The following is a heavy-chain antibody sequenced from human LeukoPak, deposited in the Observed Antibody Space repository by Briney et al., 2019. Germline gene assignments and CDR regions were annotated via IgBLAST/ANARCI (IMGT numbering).Heavy chain of an antibody. CDR2: INPNSGGT. J-gene: IGHJ4*02. CDR3: ARGPIMIVVVSTPPDY. V-gene: IGHV1-2*06. Sequence: ASVKVSCKASGYTFTGYYMHLVRQAPGQGLEWMGRINPNSGGTNYAQKFQGRVTMTRDTSISTAYMELSRLRSDDTAVYYCARGPIMIVVVSTPPDYWGQGTLVTVSS. CDR1: GYTFTGYY. D-gene: IGHD3-22*01.